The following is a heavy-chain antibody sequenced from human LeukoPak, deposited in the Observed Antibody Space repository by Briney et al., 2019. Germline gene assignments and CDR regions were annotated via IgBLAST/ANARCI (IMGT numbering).Heavy chain of an antibody. CDR3: ARGRIVATI. D-gene: IGHD5-12*01. CDR1: GWSFSGYY. CDR2: INHSGST. V-gene: IGHV4-34*01. Sequence: PSETLSLTCAAYGWSFSGYYWSWIRQPPGKGLEWIGEINHSGSTNYNPSLKSRVTISVDTSKNQFSLKLSSVTAADTAVYYCARGRIVATIWGQGTLVTVSS. J-gene: IGHJ4*02.